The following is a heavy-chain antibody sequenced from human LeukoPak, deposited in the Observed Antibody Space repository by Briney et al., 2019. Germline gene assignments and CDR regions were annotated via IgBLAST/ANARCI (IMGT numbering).Heavy chain of an antibody. D-gene: IGHD2-15*01. CDR3: ANAVVVGPSQFDY. CDR2: ISSSSSYI. J-gene: IGHJ4*02. Sequence: GGSLRLSCAASGFTFSSYSMNWVRQAPGKGLEWVSSISSSSSYIYYADSVKGRFTISRDNAKNSLYLQMNSLRAEDTAVYYCANAVVVGPSQFDYWGQGTLVTVSS. V-gene: IGHV3-21*04. CDR1: GFTFSSYS.